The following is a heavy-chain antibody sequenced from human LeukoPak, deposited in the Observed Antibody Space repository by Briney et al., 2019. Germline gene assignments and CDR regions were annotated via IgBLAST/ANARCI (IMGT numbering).Heavy chain of an antibody. Sequence: PGGSLRLSCAASGXTFSSYSMNWVRQAPGKGLEWVSYISSSSSTIYYADSVKGRFTISRDNAKNSLYLQMNSLRDEDTAVYYCARRNYYGSGSLGRPFDYWGQGTLVTVSS. CDR2: ISSSSSTI. V-gene: IGHV3-48*02. CDR1: GXTFSSYS. D-gene: IGHD3-10*01. CDR3: ARRNYYGSGSLGRPFDY. J-gene: IGHJ4*02.